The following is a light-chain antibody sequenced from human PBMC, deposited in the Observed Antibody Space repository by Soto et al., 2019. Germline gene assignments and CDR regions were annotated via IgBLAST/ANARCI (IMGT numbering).Light chain of an antibody. CDR1: QSVSSQ. Sequence: EVVLTQSPATLSLSPGERASLFCRASQSVSSQLAWYQQKPGQTPRLLIYDVSNRATGISARFSGSGSGTDFTLTIGSLYPEDFAVYFCQQRYYWPWTVGQGTKVEIK. CDR2: DVS. CDR3: QQRYYWPWT. V-gene: IGKV3-11*01. J-gene: IGKJ1*01.